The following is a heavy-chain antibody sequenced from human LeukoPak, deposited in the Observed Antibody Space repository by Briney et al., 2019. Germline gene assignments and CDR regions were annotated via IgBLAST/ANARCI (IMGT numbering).Heavy chain of an antibody. D-gene: IGHD6-13*01. J-gene: IGHJ5*02. CDR1: GGSISSYY. V-gene: IGHV4-59*01. Sequence: SETLSLTCTVSGGSISSYYWSWIRQPPGKGLEWIGYIYYSGSTNYNPSLKSRVTISVDTSKNQFSLKLSSVTAADTAVYYCARDSGGIAAAGRGYNWFDPWGQGTLVTVSS. CDR3: ARDSGGIAAAGRGYNWFDP. CDR2: IYYSGST.